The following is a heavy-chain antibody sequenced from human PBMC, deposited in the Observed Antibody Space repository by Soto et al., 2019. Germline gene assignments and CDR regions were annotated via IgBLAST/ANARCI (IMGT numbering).Heavy chain of an antibody. D-gene: IGHD3-16*02. V-gene: IGHV2-5*02. CDR1: GFSLSTSGVG. CDR3: PHNGGRTKGGNYVGGSYRHNWFDP. J-gene: IGHJ5*02. Sequence: QITLKESGPTLVKPTQTLTLTCTFSGFSLSTSGVGVGWIRQPPGKALEWLALIYWDDDKRYSPSLSSMLTTTKDTSTNQVVLTMTNMDPVDTATDYCPHNGGRTKGGNYVGGSYRHNWFDPCGQGTLVTVSS. CDR2: IYWDDDK.